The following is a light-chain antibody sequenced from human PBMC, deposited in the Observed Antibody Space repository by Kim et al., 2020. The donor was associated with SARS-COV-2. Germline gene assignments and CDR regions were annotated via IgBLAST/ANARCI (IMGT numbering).Light chain of an antibody. V-gene: IGLV4-69*01. Sequence: QLVLTQSPSASASLGASVKLTCTLSSRYSSYAIAWHQQQPEKGPRYLMKVNSDGSHSKGDGIPDRFSGSSSGAERYLTISSLQSEDEADYSCQTWGTGIVVFGGGTQLTVL. J-gene: IGLJ2*01. CDR3: QTWGTGIVV. CDR1: SRYSSYA. CDR2: VNSDGSH.